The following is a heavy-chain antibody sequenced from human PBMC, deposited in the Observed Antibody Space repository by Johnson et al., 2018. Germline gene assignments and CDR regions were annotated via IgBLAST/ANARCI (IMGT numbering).Heavy chain of an antibody. CDR2: IYSKTDGGPT. CDR3: TTDTLDAFDV. V-gene: IGHV3-15*07. CDR1: GFTFDDYA. Sequence: VQLVQSGGGLVQPGRSLRLSCAASGFTFDDYAMHWVRQAPGKGLEWVARIYSKTDGGPTDYAAPVKGRFSISREDSKTPLYLQMNSLKTEDTAMYYCTTDTLDAFDVWGQGTMVTVSS. J-gene: IGHJ3*01.